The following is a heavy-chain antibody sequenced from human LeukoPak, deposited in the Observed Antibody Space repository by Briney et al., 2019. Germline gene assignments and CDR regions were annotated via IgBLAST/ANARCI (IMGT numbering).Heavy chain of an antibody. J-gene: IGHJ6*03. Sequence: MPSETLSLTCTVSGGSISSYYWSWIRQPPGKGLEWIGYIYYSGSTNYNPSLKSRVTISVDTSKNQFSLKLSSVTAADTAVYYCARGGDYSSSSHRSYYYYYMGVWGKGTTVTVSS. CDR1: GGSISSYY. CDR2: IYYSGST. CDR3: ARGGDYSSSSHRSYYYYYMGV. D-gene: IGHD6-6*01. V-gene: IGHV4-59*08.